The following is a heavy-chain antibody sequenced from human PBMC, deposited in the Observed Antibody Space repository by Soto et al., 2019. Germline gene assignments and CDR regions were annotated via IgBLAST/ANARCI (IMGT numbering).Heavy chain of an antibody. D-gene: IGHD3-9*01. CDR1: GGSISSYY. V-gene: IGHV4-59*12. J-gene: IGHJ4*02. CDR2: IYYSGST. Sequence: ASETLSLTCTVSGGSISSYYWSWIRQPPGKGLEWIGYIYYSGSTNYNPSLKSRVTISVDRSRNQFSLKLNSVTAADTAVYYCARVRREYDTSGPVDYWGQGTLVTVSS. CDR3: ARVRREYDTSGPVDY.